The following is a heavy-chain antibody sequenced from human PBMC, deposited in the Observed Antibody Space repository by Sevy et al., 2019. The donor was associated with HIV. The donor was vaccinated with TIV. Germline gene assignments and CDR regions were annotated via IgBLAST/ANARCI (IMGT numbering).Heavy chain of an antibody. V-gene: IGHV6-1*01. J-gene: IGHJ4*02. CDR2: TYYRSTWHK. D-gene: IGHD1-20*01. Sequence: KQSQTLSLTCAISGDTVSSDSAAWNWIRQSPARGLEWLGRTYYRSTWHKEYATSLNSRMTINPDTSKNQFSLQLNSVTPEDTAVYYCARDHNFVLDYWGQGVLVTVSS. CDR3: ARDHNFVLDY. CDR1: GDTVSSDSAA.